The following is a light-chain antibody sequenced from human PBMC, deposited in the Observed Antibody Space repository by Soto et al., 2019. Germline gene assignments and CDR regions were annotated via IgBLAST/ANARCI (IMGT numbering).Light chain of an antibody. CDR2: YAS. V-gene: IGKV3-15*01. Sequence: EIMMTQSPATLSVSPGERVTLSCRASQSVRNNLAWYQQKPGQAPRLLIYYASTRASGIPARFSGSGSGTEFTLTISSLQSEDFALYYCQQYNNWPPITFGQGTRLEIK. CDR3: QQYNNWPPIT. J-gene: IGKJ5*01. CDR1: QSVRNN.